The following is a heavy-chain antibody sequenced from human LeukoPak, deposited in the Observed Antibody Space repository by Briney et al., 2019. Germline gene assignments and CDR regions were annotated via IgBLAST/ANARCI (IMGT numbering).Heavy chain of an antibody. V-gene: IGHV4-34*01. D-gene: IGHD6-6*01. CDR2: INHSGST. J-gene: IGHJ4*02. Sequence: PSETLSLTCAVYGGSFSGYYWSWIRQPPGKGLEWIGEINHSGSTNYNPSLKSRVTISVDTSKNQFSLKLSFVTAADTAVYYCARGTISSSFFDYWGQGTLVTVSS. CDR3: ARGTISSSFFDY. CDR1: GGSFSGYY.